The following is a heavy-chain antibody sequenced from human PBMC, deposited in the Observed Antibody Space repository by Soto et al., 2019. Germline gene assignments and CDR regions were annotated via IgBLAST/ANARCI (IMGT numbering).Heavy chain of an antibody. CDR2: IKQDGSER. D-gene: IGHD3-22*01. CDR3: VRGGVHYYDNSFDY. V-gene: IGHV3-7*03. Sequence: EVVLVESGGGLVQPGGSLSLSCAASGFSLIPYWMSWVRQAPGKGLEWVSNIKQDGSERNYVNSVKGRFTISRDNAKNSVYLEMNSLRAEDTAVYYCVRGGVHYYDNSFDYWGQGTLVTVSS. CDR1: GFSLIPYW. J-gene: IGHJ4*02.